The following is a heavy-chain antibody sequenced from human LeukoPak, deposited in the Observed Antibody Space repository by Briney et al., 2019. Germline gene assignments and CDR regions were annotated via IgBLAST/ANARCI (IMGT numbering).Heavy chain of an antibody. CDR3: ARARRSWYGKDYYYFMDV. CDR2: IYYSGNS. V-gene: IGHV4-59*01. Sequence: SETLSLTCSVSGGSMRNYYGRWLRQPPGKGLEWLTYIYYSGNSIFNRSLKRRVNTSLDTSKKQFSLRLSSVTAADTAVYFCARARRSWYGKDYYYFMDVWGKGATVTVSS. D-gene: IGHD6-13*01. CDR1: GGSMRNYY. J-gene: IGHJ6*03.